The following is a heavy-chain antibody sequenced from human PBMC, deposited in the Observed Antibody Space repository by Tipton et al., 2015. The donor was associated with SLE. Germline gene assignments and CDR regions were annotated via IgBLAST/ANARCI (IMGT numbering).Heavy chain of an antibody. J-gene: IGHJ5*02. CDR2: VYHTGAS. D-gene: IGHD3-22*01. CDR3: AKFGAFYDSSGHNYFDP. Sequence: TLSLTCTVSGDSINGRYWSWIRQPPGKGLEYIGYVYHTGASIYNPSLKNRVSISVDTSRNQFSLTLSSVTAADTAMYYCAKFGAFYDSSGHNYFDPWGQGTLVTVSS. V-gene: IGHV4-59*11. CDR1: GDSINGRY.